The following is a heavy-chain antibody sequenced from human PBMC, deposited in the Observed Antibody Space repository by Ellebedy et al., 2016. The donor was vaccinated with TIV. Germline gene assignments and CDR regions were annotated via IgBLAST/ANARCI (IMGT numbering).Heavy chain of an antibody. CDR3: ARDSYYGSGIDWFDP. CDR1: GFTFSDYY. J-gene: IGHJ5*02. D-gene: IGHD3-10*01. CDR2: ISSSSSYI. Sequence: GGSLRLSCAASGFTFSDYYMSWIRQAPGKGLEWVSSISSSSSYIYYADSVKGRFTISRDNAKNSLYLQMNSLRAEDTAVYYCARDSYYGSGIDWFDPWGQGTLVTVSS. V-gene: IGHV3-11*06.